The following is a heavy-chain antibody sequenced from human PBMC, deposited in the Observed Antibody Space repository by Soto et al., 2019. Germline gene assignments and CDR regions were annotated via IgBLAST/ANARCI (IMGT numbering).Heavy chain of an antibody. Sequence: EVQLVESGGGLVQPGGSQRLSCAASGFTFSDHYMDWVRQAPGKGLEWVGRIRNKANSYTTDYAASVKGRFTISRDDSKDSLYLQMNSLKTEDTAIYYCARDSGKGVYDYWGHGTLATVSS. CDR1: GFTFSDHY. J-gene: IGHJ4*01. D-gene: IGHD1-26*01. CDR2: IRNKANSYTT. CDR3: ARDSGKGVYDY. V-gene: IGHV3-72*01.